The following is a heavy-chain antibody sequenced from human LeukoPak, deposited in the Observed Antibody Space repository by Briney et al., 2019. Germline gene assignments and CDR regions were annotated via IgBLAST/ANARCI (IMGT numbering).Heavy chain of an antibody. CDR1: GFTFSDYY. D-gene: IGHD3-22*01. CDR3: ARDQWTFYYDTSGYYPPLGWFDP. V-gene: IGHV3-11*01. CDR2: ISNSGSTI. J-gene: IGHJ5*02. Sequence: GGSLRLSCAASGFTFSDYYMSWIRQAPGKGLEWISYISNSGSTIYYADSVKGRFTISRDNAKNSLYLQMNSLRAEDTAVYYCARDQWTFYYDTSGYYPPLGWFDPWGQGTLVTVSS.